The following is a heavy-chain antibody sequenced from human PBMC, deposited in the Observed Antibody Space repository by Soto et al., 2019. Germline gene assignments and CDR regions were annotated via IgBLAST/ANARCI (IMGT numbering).Heavy chain of an antibody. Sequence: GGSLRLSCAASGFTFDDYAMHWVRQAPGKGLEWVSGISWNSGSIGYADSVKGRFTISRDNAKNSLYLQMNSLRAEDTALYYCAKGPGEYSSSCLFDYWGQGTLVTVSS. CDR3: AKGPGEYSSSCLFDY. V-gene: IGHV3-9*01. CDR1: GFTFDDYA. CDR2: ISWNSGSI. D-gene: IGHD6-6*01. J-gene: IGHJ4*02.